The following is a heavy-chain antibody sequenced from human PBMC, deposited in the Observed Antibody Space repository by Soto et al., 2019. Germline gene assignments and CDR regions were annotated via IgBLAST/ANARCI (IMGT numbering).Heavy chain of an antibody. V-gene: IGHV4-34*01. CDR1: GGSFSGYY. CDR3: AREDIVVVVAATRGAFDI. CDR2: INHSGST. D-gene: IGHD2-15*01. Sequence: LSLTCAVYGGSFSGYYWSWIRQPPGKGLEWIGEINHSGSTNYNPSLKSRVTISVDTSKNQFSLKLSSVTAADTAVYYCAREDIVVVVAATRGAFDIWGQGTMVTVSS. J-gene: IGHJ3*02.